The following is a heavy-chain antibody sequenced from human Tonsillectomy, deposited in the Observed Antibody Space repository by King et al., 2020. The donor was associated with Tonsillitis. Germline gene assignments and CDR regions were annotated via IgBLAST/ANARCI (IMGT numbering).Heavy chain of an antibody. D-gene: IGHD4-11*01. J-gene: IGHJ4*02. V-gene: IGHV3-9*01. CDR3: GKVAPDDYSNHGLYYFDY. CDR1: GFTFDDYA. CDR2: ISWNSGSI. Sequence: VQLVESGGGLVQPGRSLRLSCAASGFTFDDYAMHWVRQAPGKGLEWVSVISWNSGSIGYADSVKGRFTISRDNAKNSLFLHMNSLNPEDTALYYCGKVAPDDYSNHGLYYFDYWGQGTLVTVSS.